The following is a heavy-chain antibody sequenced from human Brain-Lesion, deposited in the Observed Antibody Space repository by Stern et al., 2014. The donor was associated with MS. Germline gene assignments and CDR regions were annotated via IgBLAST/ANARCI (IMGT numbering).Heavy chain of an antibody. D-gene: IGHD2/OR15-2a*01. J-gene: IGHJ4*02. Sequence: QVQLEESGGGVVKPGRPLRISCEASGFIFSNFGMHWVRQAPGQGMEWVGAIPDDGRNKKDAHTVKGRITITRDNSRQPLNMEMHSLRAEATSLYYFVKDSQYLTYFFDYWGQGSPVTVSS. CDR2: IPDDGRNK. CDR3: VKDSQYLTYFFDY. V-gene: IGHV3-30*18. CDR1: GFIFSNFG.